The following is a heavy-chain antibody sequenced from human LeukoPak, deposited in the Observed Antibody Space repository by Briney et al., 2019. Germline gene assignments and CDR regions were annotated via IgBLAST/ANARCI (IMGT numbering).Heavy chain of an antibody. J-gene: IGHJ6*02. CDR3: ARGPINSSGWYYGMDV. Sequence: SETLSLTCTVSGGSISSYYWSWIRQPAGKGLEWIGRIYTSGSTNYNPSLKSRVTMSVDTSKNQFSLKLSSVTAADAAVYYCARGPINSSGWYYGMDVWGQGTTVTVSS. V-gene: IGHV4-4*07. CDR2: IYTSGST. CDR1: GGSISSYY. D-gene: IGHD6-19*01.